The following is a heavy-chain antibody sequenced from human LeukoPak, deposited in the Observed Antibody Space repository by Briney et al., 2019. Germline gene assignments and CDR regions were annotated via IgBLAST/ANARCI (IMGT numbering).Heavy chain of an antibody. Sequence: GGSLRLSCTASGFTLGDYAMNWFRQAPGKGLEWVGFIRSKTYGGTTEYAASVKGRFTISRDDSNNTSFLQMNSLRAEDTAVYYCASRRDYYTLDYWGRGTLVTVSS. CDR3: ASRRDYYTLDY. CDR2: IRSKTYGGTT. J-gene: IGHJ4*02. D-gene: IGHD1-26*01. V-gene: IGHV3-49*03. CDR1: GFTLGDYA.